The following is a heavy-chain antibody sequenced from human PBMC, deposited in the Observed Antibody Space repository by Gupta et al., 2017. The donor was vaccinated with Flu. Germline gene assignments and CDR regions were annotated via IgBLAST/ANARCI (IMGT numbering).Heavy chain of an antibody. D-gene: IGHD3-3*02. CDR2: IKEDGSET. CDR1: W. V-gene: IGHV3-7*03. CDR3: VRHLPTAGGKYFFYIAV. J-gene: IGHJ6*03. Sequence: WMSWVRRAPGRGLEWVASIKEDGSETHYVDAVKGRFTISRDNDRDSGGLQMDNLRGEDRAVYSCVRHLPTAGGKYFFYIAVWGKGTTVPVAS.